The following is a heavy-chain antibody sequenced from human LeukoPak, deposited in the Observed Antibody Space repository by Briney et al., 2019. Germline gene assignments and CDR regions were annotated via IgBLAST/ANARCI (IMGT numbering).Heavy chain of an antibody. D-gene: IGHD5-12*01. Sequence: GSVSVSCKASGYSFTDYDINWVGQAAGQGREGRGWMNPNTGNTDYAQKFQGRVTITRETAIRTAYMELSGLRSDDTAIYYCAGGWEPYDYWFDPWGQGTLVTVSS. CDR2: MNPNTGNT. CDR1: GYSFTDYD. J-gene: IGHJ5*02. CDR3: AGGWEPYDYWFDP. V-gene: IGHV1-8*01.